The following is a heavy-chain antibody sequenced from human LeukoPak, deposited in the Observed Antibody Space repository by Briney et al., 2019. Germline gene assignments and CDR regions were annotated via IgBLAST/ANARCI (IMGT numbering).Heavy chain of an antibody. CDR1: GGSISSSSYY. V-gene: IGHV4-39*01. CDR2: IYYSGST. J-gene: IGHJ3*02. CDR3: ARPGSGWYPGDAFDI. D-gene: IGHD6-19*01. Sequence: SETLSLTCTVSGGSISSSSYYWGWIRQPPGKGLEWIGSIYYSGSTYYNPSLKSRVTISVDTSKNQFSLKLSSVTAADTAVYYCARPGSGWYPGDAFDIWGQGTMVTVSS.